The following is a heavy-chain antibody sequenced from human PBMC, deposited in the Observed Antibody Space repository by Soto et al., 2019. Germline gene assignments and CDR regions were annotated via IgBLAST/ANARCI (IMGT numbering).Heavy chain of an antibody. D-gene: IGHD3-22*01. CDR2: IIPIFGTA. V-gene: IGHV1-69*01. Sequence: QVQLVQSGAEVKKPGSSVKVSCKASGGTFSSYAISWVRQAPGQGLEWMGGIIPIFGTANYAQKFQGRVTITADESTSTAYMELSSLRSEDTAVYYCASTFYYDSSGYYYVMYYWGQGTPVTVSS. CDR3: ASTFYYDSSGYYYVMYY. J-gene: IGHJ4*02. CDR1: GGTFSSYA.